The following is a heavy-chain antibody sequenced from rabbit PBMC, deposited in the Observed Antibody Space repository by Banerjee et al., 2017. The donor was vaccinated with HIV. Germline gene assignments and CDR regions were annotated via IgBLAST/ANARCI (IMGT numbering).Heavy chain of an antibody. V-gene: IGHV1S47*01. CDR2: IDPDFDIS. D-gene: IGHD7-1*01. CDR1: GVDFSTYG. Sequence: ELVESGGGLVQPGESLKLSCKASGVDFSTYGISWVRQAPGKGPEWIAYIDPDFDISDYANSVKGRFTISSDNAQNTVFLQMTSLTGSDTATYFCARGGIHHVFDPWGPGTLVTVS. J-gene: IGHJ2*01. CDR3: ARGGIHHVFDP.